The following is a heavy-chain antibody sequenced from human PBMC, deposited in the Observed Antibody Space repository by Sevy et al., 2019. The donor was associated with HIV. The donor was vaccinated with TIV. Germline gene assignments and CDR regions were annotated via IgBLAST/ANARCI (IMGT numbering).Heavy chain of an antibody. J-gene: IGHJ4*02. CDR2: INHSGST. V-gene: IGHV4-34*01. CDR3: ARRVSGWPLDY. Sequence: SETLSLSCAVYGGSFSGYYWSWIRQPPGKGLEWIGEINHSGSTNYNQSLKSRVTISVDTSKNQFSLKLSSVTAADTAVYYCARRVSGWPLDYWGQGTLVTVSS. CDR1: GGSFSGYY. D-gene: IGHD6-19*01.